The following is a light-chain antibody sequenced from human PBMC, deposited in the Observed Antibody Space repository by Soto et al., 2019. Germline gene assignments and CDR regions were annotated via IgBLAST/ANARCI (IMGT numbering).Light chain of an antibody. CDR1: QSITTY. CDR2: DAS. V-gene: IGKV3-11*01. J-gene: IGKJ3*01. Sequence: EIVLTQSPATLSLSPGERATLSCRASQSITTYLAWYQQKPGQAPRLLIHDASKRATGVPARFSGSGSETDFTLTISSLEPEDFAVYSCQLRTGWPPLLTFGPGTKVEI. CDR3: QLRTGWPPLLT.